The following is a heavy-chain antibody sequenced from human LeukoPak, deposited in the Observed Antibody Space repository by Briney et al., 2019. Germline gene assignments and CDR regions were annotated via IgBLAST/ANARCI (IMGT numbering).Heavy chain of an antibody. V-gene: IGHV3-23*01. D-gene: IGHD3-3*01. CDR3: AKRADFWSGYSSGYYFDY. Sequence: PGGSLRLSCAASGFTFSSYAMSWVRQAPGKGLEWVSAISGSGGSTYYADSVKGRFTISRDNSKNTLYLQMNSVRAEDTAVYYCAKRADFWSGYSSGYYFDYWGQGTLVTVSS. CDR1: GFTFSSYA. CDR2: ISGSGGST. J-gene: IGHJ4*02.